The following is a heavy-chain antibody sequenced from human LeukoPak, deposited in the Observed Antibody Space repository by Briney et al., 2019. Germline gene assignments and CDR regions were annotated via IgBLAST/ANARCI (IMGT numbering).Heavy chain of an antibody. Sequence: SETLSLTCAVYGGPFSGYYWSWIRQPPGKGLEWIGEINHSGSTNYNPSLKSRVTISVDTSKNQFSLKLSSVTAADTAVYYCARRYSGYDSGSPMFAYWGQGTLVTVSS. CDR1: GGPFSGYY. CDR3: ARRYSGYDSGSPMFAY. D-gene: IGHD5-12*01. CDR2: INHSGST. J-gene: IGHJ4*02. V-gene: IGHV4-34*01.